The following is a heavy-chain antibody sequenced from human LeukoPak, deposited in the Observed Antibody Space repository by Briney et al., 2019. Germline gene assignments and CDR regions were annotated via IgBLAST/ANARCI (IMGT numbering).Heavy chain of an antibody. V-gene: IGHV1-2*02. J-gene: IGHJ4*02. Sequence: ASVKVSCKASGYTFTGYYMHWVRQAPGQGLEWMGWINPNSGGTNYVQKFQGRVTMTRDTSISTAYMELSRLRSDDTAVYYCARAAVVREFDYWGQGTLVTVSS. CDR3: ARAAVVREFDY. CDR1: GYTFTGYY. D-gene: IGHD4-23*01. CDR2: INPNSGGT.